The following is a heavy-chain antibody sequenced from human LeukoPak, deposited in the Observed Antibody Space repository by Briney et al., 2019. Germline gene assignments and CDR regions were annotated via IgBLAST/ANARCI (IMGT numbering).Heavy chain of an antibody. CDR2: IILIFGTA. V-gene: IGHV1-69*13. CDR3: ARGFKRWYQLPYYGMDV. D-gene: IGHD2-2*01. J-gene: IGHJ6*02. Sequence: SVKVSCKASGGTFSSYAISWVRQAPGQGLEWMGGIILIFGTANYAQKFQGRVTITADESTSTAYMELSSLRSEDTAVYYCARGFKRWYQLPYYGMDVWGQGTTVTVSS. CDR1: GGTFSSYA.